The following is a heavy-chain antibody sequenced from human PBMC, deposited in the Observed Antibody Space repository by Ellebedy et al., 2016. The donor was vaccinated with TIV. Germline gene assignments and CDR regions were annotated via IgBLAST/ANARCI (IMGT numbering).Heavy chain of an antibody. J-gene: IGHJ4*02. CDR1: GFSLSSYW. Sequence: GESLKISCAASGFSLSSYWMHWVRQAPGKGLEWVANIKQDGSEKYYVDSVKGRFTISRDNAKNSLYLQMNSLRAEDTAAYFCGRAIGSGSCYWGQGTLVTVSS. V-gene: IGHV3-7*01. CDR2: IKQDGSEK. CDR3: GRAIGSGSCY. D-gene: IGHD3-10*01.